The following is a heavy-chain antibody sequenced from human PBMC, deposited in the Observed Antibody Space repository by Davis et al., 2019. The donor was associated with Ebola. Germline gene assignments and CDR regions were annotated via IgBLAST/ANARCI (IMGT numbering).Heavy chain of an antibody. CDR2: INHSGST. V-gene: IGHV4-39*01. J-gene: IGHJ4*02. Sequence: MPSETLSLTCTVSGGSISSSSYYWSWIRQPPGKGLEWIGEINHSGSTNYNPSLKSRVTISVDTSKNQFSLRLTSVTAADTAVYYCAGQDRGLGYWGQGTLVTVSS. CDR1: GGSISSSSYY. D-gene: IGHD3-22*01. CDR3: AGQDRGLGY.